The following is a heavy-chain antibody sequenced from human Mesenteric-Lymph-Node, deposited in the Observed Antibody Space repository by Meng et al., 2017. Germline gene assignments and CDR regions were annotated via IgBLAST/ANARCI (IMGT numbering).Heavy chain of an antibody. Sequence: GESLKISCAASGFTFSSYEMNWVRQAPGKGLEWVSSISSSSSYIYYADSVKGRFTISRDNAKNSLYLQMNSLRAEDTAVYYCARDQSPTVTTYHYYYYYGMDVWGQGTTVTVSS. J-gene: IGHJ6*02. CDR3: ARDQSPTVTTYHYYYYYGMDV. CDR2: ISSSSSYI. D-gene: IGHD4-17*01. CDR1: GFTFSSYE. V-gene: IGHV3-21*01.